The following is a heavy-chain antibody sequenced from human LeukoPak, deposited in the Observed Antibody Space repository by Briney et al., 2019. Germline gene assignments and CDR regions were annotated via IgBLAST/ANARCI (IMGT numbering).Heavy chain of an antibody. V-gene: IGHV4-59*08. J-gene: IGHJ3*02. D-gene: IGHD2-21*02. CDR3: ARLAYCGGDCFDAFDI. Sequence: ASETLSLTCTVSGGSMNDYYWTWIRQPPGRGLEWIGYMYYSGSTKYNPSLKSRVTISVDTSKNQFSLKLSSVTAADTAVYYCARLAYCGGDCFDAFDIWGQGTMVTVSS. CDR1: GGSMNDYY. CDR2: MYYSGST.